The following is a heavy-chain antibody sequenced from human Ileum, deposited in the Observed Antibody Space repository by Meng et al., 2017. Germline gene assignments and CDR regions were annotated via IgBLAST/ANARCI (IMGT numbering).Heavy chain of an antibody. CDR3: ARDTEKKWELFINI. CDR1: GFTFSTYW. V-gene: IGHV3-7*01. Sequence: GGSLRLSCAASGFTFSTYWMSWVRQSPGKGLEWVANIKEDGSEKNYVDSVKGRFTISRDNAKNSLYLQMNSLRAEDTAVYYCARDTEKKWELFINIWGQGTMVTVSS. CDR2: IKEDGSEK. J-gene: IGHJ3*02. D-gene: IGHD1-26*01.